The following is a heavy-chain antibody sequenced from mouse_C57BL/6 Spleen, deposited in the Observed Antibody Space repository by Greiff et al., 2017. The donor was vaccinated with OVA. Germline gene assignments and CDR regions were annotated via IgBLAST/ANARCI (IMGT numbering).Heavy chain of an antibody. D-gene: IGHD2-3*01. Sequence: QVQLQQSGAELARPGASVKLSCQASGYTFTSYGISWVKQRTGQGLVWIGEIYPRSGNTYYNDKFKGKATLTADKSSSTAYMELRSLTSEDSAVYFCASEMEMDYWGQGTSVTVSS. V-gene: IGHV1-81*01. CDR3: ASEMEMDY. CDR2: IYPRSGNT. CDR1: GYTFTSYG. J-gene: IGHJ4*01.